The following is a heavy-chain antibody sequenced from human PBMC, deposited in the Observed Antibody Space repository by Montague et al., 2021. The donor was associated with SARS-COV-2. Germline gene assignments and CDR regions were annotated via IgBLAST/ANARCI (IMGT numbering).Heavy chain of an antibody. CDR1: GGSISSSSYY. V-gene: IGHV4-39*01. CDR3: ARHGYYETYDAFDI. CDR2: IYYTGST. J-gene: IGHJ3*02. D-gene: IGHD3-22*01. Sequence: SEILSLTCVVSGGSISSSSYYWGWIRQPPGKELEWIGSIYYTGSTYYNPSLKSRVTIYVDTSKNQFSLKLSSVTAADTAVYYCARHGYYETYDAFDIWGQGTMVTVSS.